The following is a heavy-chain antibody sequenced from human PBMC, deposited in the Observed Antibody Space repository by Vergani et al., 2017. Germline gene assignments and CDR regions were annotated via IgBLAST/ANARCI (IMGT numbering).Heavy chain of an antibody. D-gene: IGHD5-18*01. Sequence: QESGPGLVKPSETLSLTCTVSGGSISSYYWSWIRQPPGKGLEWLALIYWDDDKRYSPSLKSRLTITKDTSKNQVVLTMTNMDPVDTATYYCAHSRGYSYGYSFDYWGQGTLVTVSS. CDR2: IYWDDDK. CDR3: AHSRGYSYGYSFDY. CDR1: GGSISSYYW. J-gene: IGHJ4*02. V-gene: IGHV2-5*08.